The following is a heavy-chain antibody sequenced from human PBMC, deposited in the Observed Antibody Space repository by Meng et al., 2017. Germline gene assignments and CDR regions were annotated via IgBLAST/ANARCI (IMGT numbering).Heavy chain of an antibody. V-gene: IGHV4-30-4*01. CDR1: GGSISSGHYY. CDR2: IYYSGST. Sequence: AHLPESGPGLVKPSQTLFLTCTVSGGSISSGHYYWSWIRQPPGKGLEWIGYIYYSGSTHYNPSLKSRVIISLDTSKNQFSLQLSSVTAADTAVYYCARRGADYGAFDPWGQGTLVTVSS. J-gene: IGHJ5*02. CDR3: ARRGADYGAFDP. D-gene: IGHD4/OR15-4a*01.